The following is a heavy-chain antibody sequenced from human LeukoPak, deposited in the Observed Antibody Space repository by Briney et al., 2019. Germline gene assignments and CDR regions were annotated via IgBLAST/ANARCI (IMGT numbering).Heavy chain of an antibody. CDR3: ATLPNYSYGHPYYFDS. CDR1: GFTFSSCA. D-gene: IGHD5-18*01. J-gene: IGHJ4*02. Sequence: GGTLRLSCAASGFTFSSCAMSWVRQAPEKGLEWVSAISDSGAYTYYADSVKGRFTISRDNSKNTLYLQMNSLRAEDTAVYYCATLPNYSYGHPYYFDSWGQGTLVTVSS. V-gene: IGHV3-23*01. CDR2: ISDSGAYT.